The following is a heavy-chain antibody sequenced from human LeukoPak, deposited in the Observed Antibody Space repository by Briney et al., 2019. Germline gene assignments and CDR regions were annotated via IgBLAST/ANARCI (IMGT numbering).Heavy chain of an antibody. CDR2: IIPIFGTA. CDR1: GGTFSSYA. D-gene: IGHD2-2*01. Sequence: SVKVSCKASGGTFSSYAISWVRQAPGQGLEWMGGIIPIFGTANYAQKFQGRVTITTDESTSTAYMELSSLRSEDTAVYYCARGPQYQPPPEYSYYYMDVWGKGNTVTVSS. V-gene: IGHV1-69*05. J-gene: IGHJ6*03. CDR3: ARGPQYQPPPEYSYYYMDV.